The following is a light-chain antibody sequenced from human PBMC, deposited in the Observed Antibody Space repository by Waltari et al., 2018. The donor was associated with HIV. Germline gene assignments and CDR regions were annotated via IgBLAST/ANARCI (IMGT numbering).Light chain of an antibody. CDR1: SSDVGGYTS. J-gene: IGLJ2*01. V-gene: IGLV2-8*01. Sequence: QSALTQPPSASGSPGQSVTISCTGTSSDVGGYTSVSWYHQHPGEAPQVMLYGVSKRPSGVPARFSGSKSGNTASLTVSGLQAEDEADYYCSSYAGSNNVVFGGGTKLTVL. CDR3: SSYAGSNNVV. CDR2: GVS.